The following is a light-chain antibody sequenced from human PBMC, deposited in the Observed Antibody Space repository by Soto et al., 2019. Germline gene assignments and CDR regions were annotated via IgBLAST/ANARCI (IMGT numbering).Light chain of an antibody. Sequence: QSALTQPPSASGSPGQSVTISCTGTSSDVGGYDYVSWYQQHPGKAPKLIIYEVSNRPSGVSNRFSGSKSGNTASLTISGLQAEDEADYYCNSYANRNLVFGGGTKVTVL. V-gene: IGLV2-14*01. CDR1: SSDVGGYDY. CDR2: EVS. J-gene: IGLJ2*01. CDR3: NSYANRNLV.